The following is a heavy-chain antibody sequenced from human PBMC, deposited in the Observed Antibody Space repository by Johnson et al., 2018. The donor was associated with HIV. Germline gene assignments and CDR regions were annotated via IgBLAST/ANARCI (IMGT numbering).Heavy chain of an antibody. CDR2: IGTAGDT. V-gene: IGHV3-13*01. J-gene: IGHJ3*01. D-gene: IGHD3-16*01. CDR3: ATPLGGWRWGDAFDV. CDR1: GFTFSSYD. Sequence: VQLVESGGGLVQPGGSLRLSCAASGFTFSSYDMHWVRQATGKGLEWVSAIGTAGDTYYPGSVKGRFTISRENAKNSLYLQMNSLRAEDTALYYCATPLGGWRWGDAFDVWGQGTMVTVSS.